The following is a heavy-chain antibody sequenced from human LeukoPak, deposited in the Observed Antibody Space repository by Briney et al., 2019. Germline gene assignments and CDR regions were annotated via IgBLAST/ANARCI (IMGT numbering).Heavy chain of an antibody. V-gene: IGHV3-23*01. CDR2: IRGTGSST. D-gene: IGHD4-11*01. Sequence: GGSLRLSCGASGFTFSSYAMAWVRQAPGKGLEWVSAIRGTGSSTYYADSVKGRFTISRDNSKSTLYLQMNSLRAEDTAVYYCAKINRPISTTAYYYGMDVWGQGTTVTVPS. CDR1: GFTFSSYA. CDR3: AKINRPISTTAYYYGMDV. J-gene: IGHJ6*02.